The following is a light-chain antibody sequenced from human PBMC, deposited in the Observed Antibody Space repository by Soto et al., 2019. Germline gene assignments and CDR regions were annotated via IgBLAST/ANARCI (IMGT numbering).Light chain of an antibody. V-gene: IGLV2-8*01. CDR2: EVS. J-gene: IGLJ1*01. CDR1: SSDVGAYNY. CDR3: SSYAGSSTV. Sequence: QSALAQPPSASGSPGQSVTISCTGTSSDVGAYNYVSWYQQHPGKAPKLMIYEVSYRPSGVPDRFSGSKSGNTASLTVSGLQAEDEADYYCSSYAGSSTVFGTGTKGTVL.